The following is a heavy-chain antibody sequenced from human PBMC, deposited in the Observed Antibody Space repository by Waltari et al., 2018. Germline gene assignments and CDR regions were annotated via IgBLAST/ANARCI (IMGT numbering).Heavy chain of an antibody. CDR2: IYHSGST. Sequence: QVQLQESGPGLVKPSETLSLTCAVSGYSISSGYYWGWIRQPPGKGLDWIGSIYHSGSTYYNPSLKSRVTISVDTSKNQFSLKLSSVTAADTAVYYCAREPDYIWGSYPYYFDYWGQGTLVTVSS. V-gene: IGHV4-38-2*02. CDR1: GYSISSGYY. CDR3: AREPDYIWGSYPYYFDY. D-gene: IGHD3-16*01. J-gene: IGHJ4*02.